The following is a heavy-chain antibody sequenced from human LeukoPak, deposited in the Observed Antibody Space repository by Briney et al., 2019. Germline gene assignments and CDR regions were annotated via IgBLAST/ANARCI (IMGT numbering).Heavy chain of an antibody. CDR3: AKQRYGGEDY. CDR1: RFNFNSFV. CDR2: ISTSSGYI. D-gene: IGHD3-16*01. Sequence: GGSLRLSCAASRFNFNSFVMGWVRQPPGKGLEWVSSISTSSGYIFYADSLKGRVTISRDNAKNSLYLQMNSLRAEDTAVYYCAKQRYGGEDYWGQGTLVTVSS. J-gene: IGHJ4*02. V-gene: IGHV3-21*06.